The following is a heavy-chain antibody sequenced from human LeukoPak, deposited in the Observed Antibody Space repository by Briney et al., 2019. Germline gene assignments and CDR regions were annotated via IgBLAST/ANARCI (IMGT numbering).Heavy chain of an antibody. J-gene: IGHJ4*02. CDR3: ARSKDGFNADY. Sequence: SETLSLTCTVSGGSIGSYYWNWIRQPPGKGLEWIGYIYYSESTNYNPSLKSRATISVDTSKDQFSLKVSSVTAADTAVYYCARSKDGFNADYWGQGILVTVSS. CDR1: GGSIGSYY. V-gene: IGHV4-59*01. D-gene: IGHD5-24*01. CDR2: IYYSEST.